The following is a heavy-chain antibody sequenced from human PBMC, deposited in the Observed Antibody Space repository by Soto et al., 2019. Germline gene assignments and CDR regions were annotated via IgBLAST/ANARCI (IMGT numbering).Heavy chain of an antibody. J-gene: IGHJ4*02. CDR1: GFTVSSNY. CDR3: ARDPYGGSAYFDY. Sequence: PGGSLRLSCAASGFTVSSNYMSWVRQAPGKGLEWVSVIYSGGSTYYADSVKVRFTISRDNSKNTLYLQMNSLRAEDTAVYYCARDPYGGSAYFDYWGQGTLVTVSS. V-gene: IGHV3-53*01. D-gene: IGHD2-15*01. CDR2: IYSGGST.